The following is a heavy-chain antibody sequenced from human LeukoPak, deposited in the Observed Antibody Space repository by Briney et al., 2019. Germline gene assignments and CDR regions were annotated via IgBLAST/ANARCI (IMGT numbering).Heavy chain of an antibody. CDR1: GFTFSSYG. V-gene: IGHV3-33*01. J-gene: IGHJ3*02. Sequence: GGSLRLSCAASGFTFSSYGMHWVRQAPGKGLEWVAVIWYDGSNKYYADSVKGRFTISRDNAKNSLYLQMNSLGAEDTAVYYCARDSRSSGWYDRNAFDIWGQGTMVTVSS. D-gene: IGHD6-19*01. CDR2: IWYDGSNK. CDR3: ARDSRSSGWYDRNAFDI.